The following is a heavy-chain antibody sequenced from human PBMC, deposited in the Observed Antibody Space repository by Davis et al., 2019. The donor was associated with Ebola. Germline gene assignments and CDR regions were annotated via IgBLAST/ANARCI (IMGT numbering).Heavy chain of an antibody. D-gene: IGHD3-10*01. CDR3: ARAVTMVLPSGWFDP. V-gene: IGHV1-18*01. Sequence: AASVTVSCKASGYTFTRYGISWVRQAPGQGLEWMGWISAYNGNTNYAQNLQGRVTMTTDTSTSTAYMEVRSLRYEDTAVYYCARAVTMVLPSGWFDPWGQGTLVTVSS. CDR1: GYTFTRYG. J-gene: IGHJ5*02. CDR2: ISAYNGNT.